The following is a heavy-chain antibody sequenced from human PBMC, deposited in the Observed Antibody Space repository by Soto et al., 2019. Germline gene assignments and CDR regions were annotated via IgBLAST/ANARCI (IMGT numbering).Heavy chain of an antibody. CDR3: AREGTCSSTSCPTYFSFGMDV. CDR2: ISAYNGNT. Sequence: ASVKVSCKASGYTFASYGISWVRQAPGQGLEWMGWISAYNGNTNYAQKLQGRVTMTTDTFTRTAYMEVRSLRSDDTAVYYCAREGTCSSTSCPTYFSFGMDVWS. D-gene: IGHD2-2*01. V-gene: IGHV1-18*01. J-gene: IGHJ6*02. CDR1: GYTFASYG.